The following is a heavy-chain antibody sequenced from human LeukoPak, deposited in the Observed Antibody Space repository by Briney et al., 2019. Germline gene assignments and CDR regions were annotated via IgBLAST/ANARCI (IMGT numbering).Heavy chain of an antibody. V-gene: IGHV3-53*01. CDR3: TSSSHSSIRFDY. CDR1: GFTVSSNY. J-gene: IGHJ4*02. Sequence: GGSLRLSCAASGFTVSSNYMSWVRQAPGKGLEWVSVFYSGGATYYADSVKGRFTISRDNSKDTLYLQMNSLRAEDTAVYYCTSSSHSSIRFDYWGQGTLVTVSS. D-gene: IGHD6-13*01. CDR2: FYSGGAT.